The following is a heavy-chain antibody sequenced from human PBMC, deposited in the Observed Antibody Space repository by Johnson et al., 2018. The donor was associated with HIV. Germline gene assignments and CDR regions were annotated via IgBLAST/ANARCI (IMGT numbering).Heavy chain of an antibody. Sequence: VQLVESGGGVVQPGGSLRLSCAASGFTFSDYYMSWIRQAPGKGLEWVSYISSNGGSTYYANSVKGRFTISRDNSKNTLYLQMGSLRAEDMAVYYCARGFLYSSSSLWGQGTMVTVSS. D-gene: IGHD6-13*01. CDR3: ARGFLYSSSSL. J-gene: IGHJ3*01. CDR1: GFTFSDYY. V-gene: IGHV3-64*01. CDR2: ISSNGGST.